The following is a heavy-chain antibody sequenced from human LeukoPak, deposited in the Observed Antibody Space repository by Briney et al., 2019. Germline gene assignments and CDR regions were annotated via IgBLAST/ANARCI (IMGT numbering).Heavy chain of an antibody. Sequence: GGSLRLSCAASGFTFSDYYMSWIRQAPGKGLEWVSYISSSGSTIYYADSVKGRFTISRDNAKNSLYLQMNSLRAKDTAVYYCASGIAMVREIDYWGQGTLVTVSS. CDR2: ISSSGSTI. CDR3: ASGIAMVREIDY. V-gene: IGHV3-11*04. J-gene: IGHJ4*02. D-gene: IGHD3-10*01. CDR1: GFTFSDYY.